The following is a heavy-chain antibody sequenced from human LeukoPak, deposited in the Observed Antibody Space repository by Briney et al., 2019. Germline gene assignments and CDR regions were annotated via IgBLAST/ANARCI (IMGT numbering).Heavy chain of an antibody. D-gene: IGHD2-8*01. V-gene: IGHV4-38-2*02. CDR3: ARTNAFDY. Sequence: SETLSLTCTVYGSSISTVYWGWIRQPPGKGLEWVGSFSPSGATYYNPSLNSRATISRDTSKNQFSLKVTSVTAADTAVYYCARTNAFDYWGQGTLVTVSS. J-gene: IGHJ4*02. CDR1: GSSISTVY. CDR2: FSPSGAT.